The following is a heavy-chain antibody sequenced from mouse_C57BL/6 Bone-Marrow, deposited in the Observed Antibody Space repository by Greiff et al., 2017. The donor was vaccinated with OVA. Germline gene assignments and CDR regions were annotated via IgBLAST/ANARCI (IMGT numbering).Heavy chain of an antibody. D-gene: IGHD1-1*01. Sequence: QVQLKESGAELARPGASVKLSCKASGYTFTSYGISWVKQRTGQGLEWIGEIYPRSGNTYYNEKFKGKATLTADKSSSTAYMELRSLTSEDSAVYFCARAGVTTVPKRGYYFDYWGQGTTLTVSS. CDR3: ARAGVTTVPKRGYYFDY. CDR1: GYTFTSYG. V-gene: IGHV1-81*01. CDR2: IYPRSGNT. J-gene: IGHJ2*01.